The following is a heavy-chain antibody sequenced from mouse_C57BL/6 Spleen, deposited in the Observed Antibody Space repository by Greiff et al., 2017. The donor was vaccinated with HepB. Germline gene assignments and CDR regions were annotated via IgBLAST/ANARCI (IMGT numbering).Heavy chain of an antibody. CDR3: ARPGYSNYGGY. V-gene: IGHV1-76*01. Sequence: VKLQESGAELVRPGASVKLSCKASGYTFTDYYINWVKQRPGQGLEWIARIYPGSGNTYYNEKFKGKATLTAEKSSSTAYMQLSSLTSEDSAVYFCARPGYSNYGGYWGQGTTLTVSS. CDR2: IYPGSGNT. CDR1: GYTFTDYY. D-gene: IGHD2-5*01. J-gene: IGHJ2*01.